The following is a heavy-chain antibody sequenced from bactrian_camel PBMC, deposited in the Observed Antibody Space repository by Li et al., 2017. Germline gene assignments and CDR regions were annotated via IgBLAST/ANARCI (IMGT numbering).Heavy chain of an antibody. CDR3: TKDRSYGTRNWVQST. J-gene: IGHJ4*01. Sequence: VQLVESGGDSVQAGGSLRLSCVASGYTRWRFNMAWFRQVPGNEREAVAGMETDGTTNYADSVKGRFTISQDNAKNTVYPQMNSLKPEDTAMYYCTKDRSYGTRNWVQSTRGQGTQVTVS. CDR1: GYTRWRFN. CDR2: METDGTT. D-gene: IGHD3*01. V-gene: IGHV3S9*01.